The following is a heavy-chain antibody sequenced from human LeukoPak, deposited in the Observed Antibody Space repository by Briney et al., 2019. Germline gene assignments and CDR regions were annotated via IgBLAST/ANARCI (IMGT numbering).Heavy chain of an antibody. CDR1: GFTFSSYA. D-gene: IGHD5-24*01. Sequence: GGSLRLSCAASGFTFSSYAMSWVRQAPGKGLEWVSTISGSDSSTYYADSVKGRFTISRDNSKNTLYLQMNSLRADDTAVYYCAKSGYNRFDYWGQGTLVTVSS. V-gene: IGHV3-23*01. CDR2: ISGSDSST. CDR3: AKSGYNRFDY. J-gene: IGHJ4*02.